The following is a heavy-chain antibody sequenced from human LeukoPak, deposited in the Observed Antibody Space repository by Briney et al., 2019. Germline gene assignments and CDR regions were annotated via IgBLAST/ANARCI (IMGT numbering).Heavy chain of an antibody. CDR2: ISGSGGRT. CDR1: GFTFSSYA. J-gene: IGHJ4*02. V-gene: IGHV3-23*01. D-gene: IGHD6-19*01. Sequence: GGSLRLSCAASGFTFSSYAMNWVRQAPGKGLEWVSGISGSGGRTYYADSVKGRFTISRDNSRNTLFLQLNSLRAEDTAVYYCAKLLAVTNSYYFNYWGQGTLVTVSS. CDR3: AKLLAVTNSYYFNY.